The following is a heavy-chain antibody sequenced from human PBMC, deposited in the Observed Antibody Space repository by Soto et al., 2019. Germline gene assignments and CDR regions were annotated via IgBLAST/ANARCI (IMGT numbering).Heavy chain of an antibody. CDR1: GFTFSSYS. V-gene: IGHV3-48*02. CDR2: ISSSSSNI. D-gene: IGHD6-6*01. Sequence: EVQLVESGGGLVQPGGSLRLSCAASGFTFSSYSMNWVRQAPGKGLEWVSYISSSSSNIYYADSVKGRFTISRDNAKNSLYLQMNSLRDEDTAVYYCSITYSSSSPFDYWGQGTLVTVSS. J-gene: IGHJ4*02. CDR3: SITYSSSSPFDY.